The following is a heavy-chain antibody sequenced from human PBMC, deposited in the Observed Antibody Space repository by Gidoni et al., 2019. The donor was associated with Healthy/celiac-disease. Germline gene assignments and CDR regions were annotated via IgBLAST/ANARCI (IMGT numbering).Heavy chain of an antibody. J-gene: IGHJ4*02. Sequence: QVQLQESGPGLVKPSQTLSLTCTVSGGSISSGGYYWSWIRQHPGKGLEWIGYIDYSGSTYYNPSLKSRVTISVDTSKNQFSLKLSSVTAADTAVYYCARVVWEGFSGYDQFFDYWGQGTLVTVSS. CDR1: GGSISSGGYY. CDR2: IDYSGST. CDR3: ARVVWEGFSGYDQFFDY. D-gene: IGHD5-12*01. V-gene: IGHV4-31*03.